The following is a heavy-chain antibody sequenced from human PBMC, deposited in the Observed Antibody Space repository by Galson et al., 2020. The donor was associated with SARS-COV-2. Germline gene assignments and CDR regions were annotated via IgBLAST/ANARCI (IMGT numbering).Heavy chain of an antibody. V-gene: IGHV1-2*02. CDR1: GYTFTDYH. D-gene: IGHD5-12*01. CDR2: INPKGGGT. CDR3: ARNIVPMDDVFYYAVEV. Sequence: GESLKISCKASGYTFTDYHIHWVRQAPGQGLEWLGWINPKGGGTNYAPKFQGRVTMTRDTSIRTAYMELSRLKSDDTAVYYCARNIVPMDDVFYYAVEVWGQGTTVTVSS. J-gene: IGHJ6*02.